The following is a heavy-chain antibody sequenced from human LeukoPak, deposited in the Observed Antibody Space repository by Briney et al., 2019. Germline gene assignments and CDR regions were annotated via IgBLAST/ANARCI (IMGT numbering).Heavy chain of an antibody. CDR1: GFTFSSYS. J-gene: IGHJ4*02. CDR2: ISSSSSYI. V-gene: IGHV3-21*01. CDR3: ARVRAGIQLWVKPADY. D-gene: IGHD5-18*01. Sequence: GGSLRLSCAASGFTFSSYSKNWVRQAPRKGLEWVSSISSSSSYIYYADSVKGRFTISRDNAKNSLYLQMNSLRAEDTAVYYCARVRAGIQLWVKPADYWGQGTLVTVSS.